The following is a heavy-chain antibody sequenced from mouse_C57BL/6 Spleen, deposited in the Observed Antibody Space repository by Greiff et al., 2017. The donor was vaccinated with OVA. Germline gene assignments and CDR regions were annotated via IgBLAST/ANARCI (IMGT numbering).Heavy chain of an antibody. CDR1: GFSLTSYG. CDR3: ARTGTVVAGDYAMDY. J-gene: IGHJ4*01. D-gene: IGHD1-1*01. CDR2: IWSGGST. Sequence: QVQLQQSGPGLVQPSQCLSITCTVSGFSLTSYGVHWVRQSPGKGLEWLGVIWSGGSTAYNAAFTSRLSISKDNSKSQVFFKMNSLQADDTAIYYCARTGTVVAGDYAMDYWGQGTSVTVSS. V-gene: IGHV2-2*01.